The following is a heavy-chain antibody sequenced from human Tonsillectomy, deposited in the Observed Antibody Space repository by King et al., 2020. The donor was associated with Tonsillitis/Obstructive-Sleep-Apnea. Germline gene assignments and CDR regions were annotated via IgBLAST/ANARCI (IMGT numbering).Heavy chain of an antibody. J-gene: IGHJ4*02. V-gene: IGHV5-51*01. Sequence: QLVQSGAEVKKPGESLKISCKGSGYSVTSYWIGWVRQMPGKGLGWMGIIYPGDSDTRYSTSFQGKVTTPADNSISTAYLQWSSLKASETAMYYCARHTAWRNTPTIIDYWGQGTLVTVSS. D-gene: IGHD1/OR15-1a*01. CDR1: GYSVTSYW. CDR3: ARHTAWRNTPTIIDY. CDR2: IYPGDSDT.